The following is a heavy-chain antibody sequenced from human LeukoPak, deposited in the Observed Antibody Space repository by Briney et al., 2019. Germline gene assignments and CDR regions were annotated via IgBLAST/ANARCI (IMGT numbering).Heavy chain of an antibody. D-gene: IGHD6-19*01. CDR1: GYTFTSYY. Sequence: ASVKVSRKASGYTFTSYYMHWVRQAPGQGLEWMGIINPSGGSTSYAQKFQGRVTMTRDMSTSTVYMELSSLRSEDTAVYYCARDVGAVAGPYYFDYWGQGTLVTVSS. J-gene: IGHJ4*02. V-gene: IGHV1-46*01. CDR2: INPSGGST. CDR3: ARDVGAVAGPYYFDY.